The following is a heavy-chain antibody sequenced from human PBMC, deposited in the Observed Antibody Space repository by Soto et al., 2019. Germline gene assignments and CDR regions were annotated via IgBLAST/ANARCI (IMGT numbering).Heavy chain of an antibody. D-gene: IGHD3-10*01. CDR3: AREGVQHGSGPYYYYGMDV. CDR2: ISSSSSYI. Sequence: GVLRLSCAASGFTFSSYSMNWVRQAPGKGLEWVSSISSSSSYIYYADSVKGRFTISRDNAKNSLYLQMNSLRAEDTAVYYCAREGVQHGSGPYYYYGMDVWGQGTTVTVSS. J-gene: IGHJ6*02. CDR1: GFTFSSYS. V-gene: IGHV3-21*01.